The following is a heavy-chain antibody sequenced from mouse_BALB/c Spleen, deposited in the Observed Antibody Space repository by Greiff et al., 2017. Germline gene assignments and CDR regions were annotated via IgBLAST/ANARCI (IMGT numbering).Heavy chain of an antibody. J-gene: IGHJ2*01. CDR3: TRAGIGYFDY. V-gene: IGHV5-6-4*01. CDR1: GFTFSSYT. Sequence: EVQLVESGGGLVKPGGSLKLSCAASGFTFSSYTMSWVRQTPEKRLEWVATISSGGSYTYYPDSVKGRFTISRDNAKNTLYLQMSSLKSEDTAMYYCTRAGIGYFDYWGQGTTLTVSS. CDR2: ISSGGSYT.